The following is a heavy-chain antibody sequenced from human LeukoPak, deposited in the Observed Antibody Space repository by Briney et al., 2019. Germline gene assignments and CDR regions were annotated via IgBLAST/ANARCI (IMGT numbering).Heavy chain of an antibody. V-gene: IGHV3-43*02. J-gene: IGHJ6*02. CDR1: GFTFDDYA. CDR3: AKDIAAAGVDYYYYYGMDV. CDR2: ISGDGGST. D-gene: IGHD6-13*01. Sequence: GGSLRLSCAASGFTFDDYAMHWVRQAPGKGLEWVSLISGDGGSTYYADSVKGRFTISRDNSKNSLYLQMNSLRTEDTALYYCAKDIAAAGVDYYYYYGMDVWGQGTTVTVSS.